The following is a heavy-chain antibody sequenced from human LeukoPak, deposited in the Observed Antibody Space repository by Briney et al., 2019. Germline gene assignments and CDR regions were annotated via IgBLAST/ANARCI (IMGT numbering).Heavy chain of an antibody. V-gene: IGHV1-46*01. J-gene: IGHJ4*02. CDR3: ARSSIIFDSSGYYFDY. Sequence: ASVKVSCKASGYTFTSYYMHWVRQAPGQGLEWMGIINPSGGSTSYAQKFQGRVTITADESTSTAYMELSSLRSEDTAVYYCARSSIIFDSSGYYFDYWGQGTLVTVSS. CDR1: GYTFTSYY. D-gene: IGHD3-22*01. CDR2: INPSGGST.